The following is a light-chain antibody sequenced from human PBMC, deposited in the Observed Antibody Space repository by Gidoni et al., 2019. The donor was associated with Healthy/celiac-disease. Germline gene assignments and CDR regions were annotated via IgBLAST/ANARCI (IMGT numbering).Light chain of an antibody. Sequence: DIQMTQSPSSLSASVGDRVTITCRASQSISSYLNWYQQKPGKAPKLLIYAASSLQSGVPSRFSGSGSGTDFTLTISSLQLEDFATYYCQQSYNTPLTFGQGTKVEIK. CDR3: QQSYNTPLT. V-gene: IGKV1-39*01. J-gene: IGKJ1*01. CDR2: AAS. CDR1: QSISSY.